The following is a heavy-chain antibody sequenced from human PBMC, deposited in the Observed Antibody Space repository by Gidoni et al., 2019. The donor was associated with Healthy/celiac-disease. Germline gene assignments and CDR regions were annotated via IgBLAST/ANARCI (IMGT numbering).Heavy chain of an antibody. CDR2: INAGNGNT. CDR1: GSTFTSYA. CDR3: ASVDYGDYCLHY. Sequence: QVQLVQSGAEVTTPGASVKVSCQASGSTFTSYAMHWVRQAPGQRLEWMGWINAGNGNTKYSQKFQGRVTITRDTSASTAYMELSSLRSEDTAVYYCASVDYGDYCLHYWGQGTLVTVSS. V-gene: IGHV1-3*01. D-gene: IGHD4-17*01. J-gene: IGHJ4*02.